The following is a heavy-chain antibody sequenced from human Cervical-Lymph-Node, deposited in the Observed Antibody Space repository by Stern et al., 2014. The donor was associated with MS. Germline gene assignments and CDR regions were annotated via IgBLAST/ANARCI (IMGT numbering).Heavy chain of an antibody. CDR2: INPNSVAT. Sequence: VQLVQSGAEVKQPGASMKVTCKASENTFTGYYIHWVRQAPGQGLEWMGWINPNSVATNYAQRFQDRVSLTSDTSNTLAYMELDRLTSDDTAVYYCARISLGSGIDYWGQGSLVTVSS. D-gene: IGHD1-26*01. J-gene: IGHJ4*02. CDR3: ARISLGSGIDY. V-gene: IGHV1-2*02. CDR1: ENTFTGYY.